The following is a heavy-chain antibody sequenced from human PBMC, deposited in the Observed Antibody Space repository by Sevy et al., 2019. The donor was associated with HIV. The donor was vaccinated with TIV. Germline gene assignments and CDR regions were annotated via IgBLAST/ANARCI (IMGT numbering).Heavy chain of an antibody. D-gene: IGHD2-15*01. CDR2: ISYDGSNK. CDR3: ARDGASSEGSILDY. V-gene: IGHV3-30-3*01. J-gene: IGHJ4*02. CDR1: GFTFSSYA. Sequence: GGSLRLSCAASGFTFSSYAMHWVRQAPGKGLEWVAVISYDGSNKYYADSVKGRFTTSRANSKNTLYLQMNSLGAEDTAVYYCARDGASSEGSILDYWGQGTLVTVSS.